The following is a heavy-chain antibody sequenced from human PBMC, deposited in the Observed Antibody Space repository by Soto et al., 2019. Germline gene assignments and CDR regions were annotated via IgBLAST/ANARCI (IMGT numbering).Heavy chain of an antibody. CDR3: ARDLTVTRGCSDTTCYYDARDT. J-gene: IGHJ3*02. D-gene: IGHD2-2*01. V-gene: IGHV3-7*01. CDR2: IKEDGSMR. Sequence: EVQLVESGGGLVQPGNSLRLSCEASGFSLANFWMTWVRQAPGMGPEWGANIKEDGSMRDHMDSVEGRFTISRDNANNFLFLYINSLIAEDTAVYYCARDLTVTRGCSDTTCYYDARDTWGQGTMVTVSS. CDR1: GFSLANFW.